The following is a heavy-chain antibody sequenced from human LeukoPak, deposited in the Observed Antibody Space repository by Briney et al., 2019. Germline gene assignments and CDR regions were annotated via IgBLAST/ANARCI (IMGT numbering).Heavy chain of an antibody. CDR3: ARVPSGGDKFDP. V-gene: IGHV1-8*02. CDR2: MNPKSGNT. Sequence: ASVKVSCKAPGYTFTSYGISWVRQAPGQGLEWMGWMNPKSGNTGYAQKFQGRVTMTRDTSISTAYMELSSLRSEDTAVYYCARVPSGGDKFDPWGQGTLVTVSS. D-gene: IGHD4-17*01. J-gene: IGHJ5*02. CDR1: GYTFTSYG.